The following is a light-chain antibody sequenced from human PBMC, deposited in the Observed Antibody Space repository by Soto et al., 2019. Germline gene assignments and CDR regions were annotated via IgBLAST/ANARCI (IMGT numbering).Light chain of an antibody. CDR1: SSDVGSYNL. CDR2: EGS. Sequence: QSALTQPASVSGSPGQSITISCTGTSSDVGSYNLVSWYQQRPGKAPKLMISEGSKRPSGVSDRFSGSKSGNTASLTISGLQADDEADYYCCLYAGISAPYVFGTGTKVTVL. CDR3: CLYAGISAPYV. J-gene: IGLJ1*01. V-gene: IGLV2-23*01.